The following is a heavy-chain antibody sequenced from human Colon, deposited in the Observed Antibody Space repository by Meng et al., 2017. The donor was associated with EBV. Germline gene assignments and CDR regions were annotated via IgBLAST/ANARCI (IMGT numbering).Heavy chain of an antibody. CDR1: GGSIRGSSHD. CDR3: ARRTFYFDNSGSGYFFDS. V-gene: IGHV4-39*07. J-gene: IGHJ4*02. CDR2: VYYSGST. Sequence: KRSETLSLTCTVSGGSIRGSSHDWDWIRQPPGKGLEWIGSVYYSGSTFYSPSLKSRVTISIDTSKNQFSLKLNSGTAADTAIYYCARRTFYFDNSGSGYFFDSWGQGTLVTVSS. D-gene: IGHD3-22*01.